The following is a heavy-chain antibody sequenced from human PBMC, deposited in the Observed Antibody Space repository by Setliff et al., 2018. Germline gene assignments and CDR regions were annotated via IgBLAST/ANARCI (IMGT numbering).Heavy chain of an antibody. J-gene: IGHJ6*03. CDR2: IIPIFGTT. V-gene: IGHV1-69*05. Sequence: SGKVSCKASRGTFSSYGITWVRQAPGQGLEWMGGIIPIFGTTDYAQKFQGRVTITTDESTSTAYMEMSSLRSEDTAVYYCARERGDIVSTTSYYYYMDVWGKGTTVTVSS. CDR3: ARERGDIVSTTSYYYYMDV. CDR1: RGTFSSYG. D-gene: IGHD5-12*01.